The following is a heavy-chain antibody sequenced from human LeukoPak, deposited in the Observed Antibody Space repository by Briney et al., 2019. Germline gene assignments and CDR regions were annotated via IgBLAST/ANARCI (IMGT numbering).Heavy chain of an antibody. CDR2: IVVGSGNT. J-gene: IGHJ4*02. D-gene: IGHD2-15*01. Sequence: ASVKLSCKASGFTFTSSAMQWVREARGQRLEWIGWIVVGSGNTNYAQKFQERVTITRDMSTSTAYMELSSLRSEDTAVYYCAAGPPPYCSGGSCYSDGTVFDYWGQGTLVTVSS. V-gene: IGHV1-58*02. CDR1: GFTFTSSA. CDR3: AAGPPPYCSGGSCYSDGTVFDY.